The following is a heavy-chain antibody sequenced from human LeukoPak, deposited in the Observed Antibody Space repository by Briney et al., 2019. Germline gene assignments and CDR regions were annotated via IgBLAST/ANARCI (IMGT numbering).Heavy chain of an antibody. D-gene: IGHD3-10*01. V-gene: IGHV3-21*01. CDR2: INNVASHI. J-gene: IGHJ4*02. CDR1: GFTLSSSA. CDR3: ARAEEKGLLWFGEFDDY. Sequence: GGSLRLSCAASGFTLSSSAMNWVCQAPGKGLEWVSSINNVASHIYYAGSVRGRFTISRDNAKNSVYLQMNSLRAEDTAVYYCARAEEKGLLWFGEFDDYWGQGTLVTVSS.